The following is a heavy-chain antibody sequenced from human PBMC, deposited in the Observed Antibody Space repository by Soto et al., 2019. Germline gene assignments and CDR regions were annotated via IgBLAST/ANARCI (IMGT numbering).Heavy chain of an antibody. J-gene: IGHJ6*02. D-gene: IGHD3-3*01. Sequence: GGSLRLSCAASGFTFSSYSMNWVRQAPGKGLEWVSYISSSSSTIYYADSVKGRFTISRDNAKNSPYLQMNSLRDEDAAVYYYASFFEAMVDYYYCGMDVWGQGTTVTVSS. V-gene: IGHV3-48*02. CDR2: ISSSSSTI. CDR3: ASFFEAMVDYYYCGMDV. CDR1: GFTFSSYS.